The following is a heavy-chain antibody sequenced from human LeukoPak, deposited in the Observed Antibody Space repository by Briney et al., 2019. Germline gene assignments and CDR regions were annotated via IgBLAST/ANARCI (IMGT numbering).Heavy chain of an antibody. D-gene: IGHD6-6*01. Sequence: SETLSPTCTVSGGSISSYYWSWIRQPAGKGLEWIGRIYTSGSTNYNPSLKSRVTMSVDTSKNQFSLKLSSVTAADTAVYYCARDLAARSHANYYYYYMDVWGKGTTVTVSS. CDR1: GGSISSYY. CDR3: ARDLAARSHANYYYYYMDV. V-gene: IGHV4-4*07. J-gene: IGHJ6*03. CDR2: IYTSGST.